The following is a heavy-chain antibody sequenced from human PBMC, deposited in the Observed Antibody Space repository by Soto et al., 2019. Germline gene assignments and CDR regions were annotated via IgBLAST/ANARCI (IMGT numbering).Heavy chain of an antibody. V-gene: IGHV1-69*12. CDR2: IIPIFGTA. CDR1: GGTFSSYA. CDR3: ARVDIAVAGPTYNWFDP. Sequence: QVQLVQSGAEVKKPGSSVKVSCKASGGTFSSYAISWVRQAPGQGLEWMGGIIPIFGTANYAQKFQGRVRITAXXSXSXXYMELSSLRSEDTAVYYCARVDIAVAGPTYNWFDPWGQGTLVTVSS. D-gene: IGHD6-19*01. J-gene: IGHJ5*02.